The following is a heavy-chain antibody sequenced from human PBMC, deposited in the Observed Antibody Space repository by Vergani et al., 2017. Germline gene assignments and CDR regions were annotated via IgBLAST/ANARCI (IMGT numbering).Heavy chain of an antibody. Sequence: EVQLLESGGGLVQPGGSLRLSCAASGFTFSSYAMSWVRQAPGKGLEWVSAIRGSGGSTYYEDSVKGRFTISRDNSKNTLYLQMNSLRAEDTAVYYCAKVVVVAAYFDYWGQGTLVTVSS. CDR2: IRGSGGST. J-gene: IGHJ4*02. D-gene: IGHD2-15*01. V-gene: IGHV3-23*01. CDR3: AKVVVVAAYFDY. CDR1: GFTFSSYA.